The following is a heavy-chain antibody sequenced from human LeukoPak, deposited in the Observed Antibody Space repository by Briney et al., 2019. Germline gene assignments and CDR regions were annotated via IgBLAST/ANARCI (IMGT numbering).Heavy chain of an antibody. CDR3: ARHLTLAAVDY. CDR2: IFYSGSP. V-gene: IGHV4-59*08. Sequence: SETLSLTRTVSGGSISSYYWRWLRQPPGKGLEWIGYIFYSGSPHYNPSLKSRLTISVDTSKQQFSLTLSSVTAADPAVYYCARHLTLAAVDYWGQGTLVIVSS. J-gene: IGHJ4*02. CDR1: GGSISSYY. D-gene: IGHD6-13*01.